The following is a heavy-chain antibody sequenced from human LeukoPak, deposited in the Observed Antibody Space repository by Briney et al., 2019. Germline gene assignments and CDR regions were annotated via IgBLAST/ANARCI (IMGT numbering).Heavy chain of an antibody. V-gene: IGHV1-69*05. J-gene: IGHJ6*03. D-gene: IGHD6-13*01. CDR1: GGTFSSYA. CDR3: ARADSSRGLYYYYMDV. Sequence: SVKVSCKAPGGTFSSYAISWVRQAPGQGLEWMGGIIPIFGTANYAQKFQGRVTITTDESTSTAYMELSSLRSEDTAVYYCARADSSRGLYYYYMDVWGKGTTVTVSS. CDR2: IIPIFGTA.